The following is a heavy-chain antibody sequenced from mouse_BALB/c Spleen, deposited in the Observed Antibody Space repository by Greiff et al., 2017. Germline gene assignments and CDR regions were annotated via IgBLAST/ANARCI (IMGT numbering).Heavy chain of an antibody. CDR1: GFTFSSYT. V-gene: IGHV5-6-4*01. J-gene: IGHJ2*01. D-gene: IGHD1-1*01. CDR2: ISSGGSYT. Sequence: EVKLVESGGGLVKPGGSLKLSCAASGFTFSSYTMSWVRQTPEKRLEWVATISSGGSYTYYPDSVKGRFTISRDNAKNTLYLQMSSLKSEDTAMYYCTRGDGSSYFDYWGQGTTRTVSS. CDR3: TRGDGSSYFDY.